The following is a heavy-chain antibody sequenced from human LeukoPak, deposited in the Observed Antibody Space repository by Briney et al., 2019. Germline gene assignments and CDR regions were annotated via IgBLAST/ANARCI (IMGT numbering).Heavy chain of an antibody. CDR1: GFTFSSYG. CDR3: AKVDYYDSSGYGLDY. Sequence: GGSLRLSCVASGFTFSSYGMHWVRQAPGKGLEWVAVISYDGSNKYYADSVKGRFTISRDNSKNTLYLQMNSLRAEDTAVYYCAKVDYYDSSGYGLDYWGQGTLVTVSS. D-gene: IGHD3-22*01. CDR2: ISYDGSNK. J-gene: IGHJ4*02. V-gene: IGHV3-30*18.